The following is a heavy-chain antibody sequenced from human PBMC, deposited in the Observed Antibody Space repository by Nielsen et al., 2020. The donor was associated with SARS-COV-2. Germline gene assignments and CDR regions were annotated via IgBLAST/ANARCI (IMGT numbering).Heavy chain of an antibody. CDR1: GFTFSSYA. J-gene: IGHJ4*02. CDR2: ISGSGGRT. CDR3: ARGFGELRSPLDF. Sequence: GESLKISCAASGFTFSSYAMSWVRQAPGKGLEWVSVISGSGGRTHYADSVEGRFTISRDNFKRTLYLQMSSLRGDDTAVFYCARGFGELRSPLDFWGQGTLVTVSS. V-gene: IGHV3-23*01. D-gene: IGHD3-10*01.